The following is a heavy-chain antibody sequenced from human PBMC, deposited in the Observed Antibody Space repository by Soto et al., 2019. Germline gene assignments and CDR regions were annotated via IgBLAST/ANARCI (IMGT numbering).Heavy chain of an antibody. CDR1: GFTFSSYG. CDR2: IWYDGGNK. J-gene: IGHJ6*03. Sequence: PGGSLRLSCAASGFTFSSYGMHWVRQAPGKGLEWVAVIWYDGGNKYYADSVKGRFTISRDNSKNTLYLQMNSLRAEDTAVYYCARDGVHSSSPAPYYYYYYMDVWGKGTTVTVSS. V-gene: IGHV3-33*01. CDR3: ARDGVHSSSPAPYYYYYYMDV. D-gene: IGHD6-13*01.